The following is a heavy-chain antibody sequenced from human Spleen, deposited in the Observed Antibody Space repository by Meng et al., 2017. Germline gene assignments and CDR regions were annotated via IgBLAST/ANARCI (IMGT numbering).Heavy chain of an antibody. V-gene: IGHV3-11*04. CDR3: ARDGGSKSSGWYNYYGLDV. J-gene: IGHJ6*02. Sequence: GESLKISCAASGFTFSDYFMSWIRQAPGKGLEWVSYISSSGSNIYYADSVKGRFTISRDNAKNSLYLQMNSLRAEDTAVYFCARDGGSKSSGWYNYYGLDVWGQGTTVTVSS. CDR2: ISSSGSNI. D-gene: IGHD6-19*01. CDR1: GFTFSDYF.